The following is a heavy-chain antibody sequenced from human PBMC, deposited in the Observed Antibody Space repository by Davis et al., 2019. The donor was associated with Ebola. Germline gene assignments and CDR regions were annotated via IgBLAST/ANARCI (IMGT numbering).Heavy chain of an antibody. CDR1: GFTFDDYT. Sequence: GESLKISCAVSGFTFDDYTMHWVRQVPGKGLVWVSRINTDGSIIDYADSVKGRFTISRDNAKNTLFLQMNSLRAEDTAVYYCARICSGTTCSVGHWGQGTLVTVSS. J-gene: IGHJ4*02. D-gene: IGHD2-2*01. CDR3: ARICSGTTCSVGH. CDR2: INTDGSII. V-gene: IGHV3-74*01.